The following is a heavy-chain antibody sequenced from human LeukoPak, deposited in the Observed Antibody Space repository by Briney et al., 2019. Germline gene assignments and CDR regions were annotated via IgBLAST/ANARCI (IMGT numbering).Heavy chain of an antibody. CDR1: GFTFSGYA. V-gene: IGHV3-23*01. D-gene: IGHD6-13*01. J-gene: IGHJ4*02. Sequence: PGGSLRLSCAASGFTFSGYAMSWVRQAPGKGLEWVSSISDSGGTTYYADSVKGRFTISRDNSQNTVYMQMNSLRAEDTAVYYCAKVRSGVAAAGTNYWGQGTLVTVSS. CDR2: ISDSGGTT. CDR3: AKVRSGVAAAGTNY.